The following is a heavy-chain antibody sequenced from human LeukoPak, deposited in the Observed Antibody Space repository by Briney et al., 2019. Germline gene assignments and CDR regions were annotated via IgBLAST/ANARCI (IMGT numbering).Heavy chain of an antibody. V-gene: IGHV3-13*01. CDR2: IDTAGDT. J-gene: IGHJ2*01. Sequence: PGGSLRLSCAASGFTFSSYDMHWVRQATGKGLEWVSAIDTAGDTYYPGSVKGRFTISRENAKNSLYLQMNSLRAGDTAVYYCARVQGLDFRWYFDLWGRGTLVTVSS. CDR3: ARVQGLDFRWYFDL. CDR1: GFTFSSYD.